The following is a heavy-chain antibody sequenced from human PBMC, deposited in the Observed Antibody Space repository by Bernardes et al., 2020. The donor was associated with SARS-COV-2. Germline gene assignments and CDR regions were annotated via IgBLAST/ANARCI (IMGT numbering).Heavy chain of an antibody. Sequence: GGSLRLSCAASGFTFSSYAMSWVRQAPGKGLEWVSTISGNGGSTYYADSVKGRFTISRDNSRNTLYLQVNSLRAEDTATYYCAKDRINDYVWGTYRHTPHVQDWGQGNLVTVSS. CDR3: AKDRINDYVWGTYRHTPHVQD. V-gene: IGHV3-23*01. CDR1: GFTFSSYA. J-gene: IGHJ1*01. CDR2: ISGNGGST. D-gene: IGHD3-16*02.